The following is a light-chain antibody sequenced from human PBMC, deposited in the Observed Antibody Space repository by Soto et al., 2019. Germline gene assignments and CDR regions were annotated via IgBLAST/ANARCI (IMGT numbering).Light chain of an antibody. CDR2: DVS. V-gene: IGLV2-11*01. J-gene: IGLJ2*01. CDR3: CSYAGSYTFVV. Sequence: QSVLTQPRSVSGSPGQSVTISCTGTSSDVGGYNYVSWYQQHPGKAPKLMIHDVSKRPSGVPDRFSGSKSGNTASLTISWLQAEDEADYYCCSYAGSYTFVVFGGGTKLTVL. CDR1: SSDVGGYNY.